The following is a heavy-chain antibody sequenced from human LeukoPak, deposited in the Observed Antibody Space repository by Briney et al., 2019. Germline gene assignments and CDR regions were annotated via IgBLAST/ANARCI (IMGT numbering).Heavy chain of an antibody. CDR1: GGSISSSSYY. CDR2: IYYSGST. J-gene: IGHJ5*02. D-gene: IGHD3-16*01. CDR3: ARTTRFEDIAWFDP. Sequence: SETLSLTCTVSGGSISSSSYYWGWIRQPPGKGLEWIGSIYYSGSTYYNPSLKSRVTISVDTSKNQFSLKPSSATAADTAVYYCARTTRFEDIAWFDPWGQGTLVTVSS. V-gene: IGHV4-39*01.